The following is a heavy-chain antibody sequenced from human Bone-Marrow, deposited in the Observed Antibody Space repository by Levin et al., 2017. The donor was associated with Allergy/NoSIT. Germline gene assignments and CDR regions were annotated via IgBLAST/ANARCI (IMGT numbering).Heavy chain of an antibody. CDR3: ARDRRGYCMDV. J-gene: IGHJ6*03. CDR1: GGSISSDNYY. D-gene: IGHD5-12*01. V-gene: IGHV4-61*02. CDR2: IYASGST. Sequence: PSETLSLTCTVSGGSISSDNYYWSWIRQPAGKGLEWIGRIYASGSTNYNPSLKSRVTISLDTSKNQFSLKLSSVNAADTAVYYCARDRRGYCMDVWGKGTTVTVS.